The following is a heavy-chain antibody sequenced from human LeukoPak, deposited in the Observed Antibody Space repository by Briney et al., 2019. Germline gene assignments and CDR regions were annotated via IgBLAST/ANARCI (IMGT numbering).Heavy chain of an antibody. CDR3: AREFGGATIRGSFDY. D-gene: IGHD1-26*01. CDR2: IRYDGSNK. Sequence: GGSLRLSCAASGFTLNNYGMHWVRQAPGKGLEWVAFIRYDGSNKYYADSVKGRFTTSRDNSKNTLYPQMGSLRAEDMAVYYCAREFGGATIRGSFDYWGQGTLVTVSS. J-gene: IGHJ4*02. CDR1: GFTLNNYG. V-gene: IGHV3-30*02.